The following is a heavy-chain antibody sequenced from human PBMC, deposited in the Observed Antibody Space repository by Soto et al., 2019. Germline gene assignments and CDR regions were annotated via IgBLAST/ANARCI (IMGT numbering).Heavy chain of an antibody. V-gene: IGHV1-18*04. CDR3: ARSLARPGTIDY. CDR1: GYTFTSYG. Sequence: ASVKVSCKASGYTFTSYGISWVRQAPGQGLEWMGWISAYNGNTNYAQKFQGRVTMTTDTSTSTAYMELRSLRSDDTAVYYCARSLARPGTIDYWGQGALVTVSS. J-gene: IGHJ4*02. D-gene: IGHD1-1*01. CDR2: ISAYNGNT.